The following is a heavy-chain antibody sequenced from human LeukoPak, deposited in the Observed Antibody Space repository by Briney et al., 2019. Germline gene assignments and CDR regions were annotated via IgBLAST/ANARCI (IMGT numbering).Heavy chain of an antibody. CDR3: AKDGVAVSGAGYFDY. CDR2: ISSSSSTI. J-gene: IGHJ4*02. Sequence: HPGGSLRLSCAASGFTVSSYSMNWVRQAPGKGLEWVSYISSSSSTINYADSVKGRFTISRDNAKNSLYLQMNSLRGEDTAVYYCAKDGVAVSGAGYFDYWGQGTLVTVSS. CDR1: GFTVSSYS. D-gene: IGHD6-19*01. V-gene: IGHV3-48*01.